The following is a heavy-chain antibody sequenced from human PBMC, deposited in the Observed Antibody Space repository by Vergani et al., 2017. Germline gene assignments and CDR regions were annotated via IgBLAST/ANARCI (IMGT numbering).Heavy chain of an antibody. CDR1: GFTLSNYD. CDR2: IQFYGSNQ. Sequence: QVQLVESGGGVVQRGGSLRLSCATSGFTLSNYDMQWIRQGPGKGLEFVAFIQFYGSNQYYADSVIGRFTLSRDFSKKTLYLQMNSLRTDDTATYYCAKHFRGWCNDYWGQGTQVIVSS. D-gene: IGHD4/OR15-4a*01. CDR3: AKHFRGWCNDY. J-gene: IGHJ4*02. V-gene: IGHV3-30*02.